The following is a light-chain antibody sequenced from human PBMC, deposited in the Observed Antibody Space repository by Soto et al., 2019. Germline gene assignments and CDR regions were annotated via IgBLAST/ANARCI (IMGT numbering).Light chain of an antibody. Sequence: QSALTQPPSASGSPGQSVTISCTGSSSDVGGYNYVSWYQQHPGKAPKLMIYEVSKRPSGVPDRFSGSKSGNTASLTVSGLQAEDEGDYYCNSYAGTKTLLFGGGTKLTVL. J-gene: IGLJ2*01. CDR3: NSYAGTKTLL. CDR2: EVS. CDR1: SSDVGGYNY. V-gene: IGLV2-8*01.